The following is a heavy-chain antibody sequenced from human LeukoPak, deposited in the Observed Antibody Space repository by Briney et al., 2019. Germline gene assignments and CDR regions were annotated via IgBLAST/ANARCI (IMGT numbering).Heavy chain of an antibody. Sequence: PGGSLRLSCLVAGFRFSSYGMHWVRQAPGQVLEWEAFIDFDRKKKYDSVKSRITISRDNFKNTLYLQINSLRPEDTAVYYCAKDLSYSLEVPAYWGQGTLVTVSS. J-gene: IGHJ4*02. CDR2: IDFDRKKK. D-gene: IGHD3-16*02. CDR1: GFRFSSYG. V-gene: IGHV3-30*02. CDR3: AKDLSYSLEVPAY.